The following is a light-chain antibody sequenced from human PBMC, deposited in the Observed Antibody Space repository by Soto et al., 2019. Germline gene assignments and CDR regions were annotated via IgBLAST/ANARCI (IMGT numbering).Light chain of an antibody. J-gene: IGKJ1*01. CDR1: QSVSNN. Sequence: EIVMTQSPATLSVSPGERATLSCRASQSVSNNLAWYQQKPGQAPRLLIYGASTRATGIPARVSGRGSGTEFTLTNSSLQSKDISVYSCQQYNNWPPWTFGQGTKVEIK. V-gene: IGKV3-15*01. CDR3: QQYNNWPPWT. CDR2: GAS.